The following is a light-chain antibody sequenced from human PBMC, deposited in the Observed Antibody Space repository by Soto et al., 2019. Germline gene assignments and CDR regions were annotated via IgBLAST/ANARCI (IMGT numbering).Light chain of an antibody. J-gene: IGKJ4*01. CDR3: QQLKSFPLT. CDR1: QGISSY. V-gene: IGKV1-9*01. CDR2: AAS. Sequence: DIQLTQSPSFLSASVGDRVTITCRASQGISSYLAWYQQKPGKAPKLLIYAASTLHSGVPSRFSGSGSGTEFTLTISSLQPEDLAAFYCQQLKSFPLTFGGGTQVAIK.